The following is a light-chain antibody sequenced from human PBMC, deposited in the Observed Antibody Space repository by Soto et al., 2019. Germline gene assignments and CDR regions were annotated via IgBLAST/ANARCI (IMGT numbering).Light chain of an antibody. J-gene: IGLJ2*01. Sequence: QSVLTQPPSASGTPGQRVTISCSGSSSNIGSNVVNWYQQLPGTAPQLLINSNNQRPSGVPDRFSGSKSGTSASLAISGLQSEDEADYYCAAWDDSLNGVVFGGGTKLTVL. CDR2: SNN. CDR3: AAWDDSLNGVV. CDR1: SSNIGSNV. V-gene: IGLV1-44*01.